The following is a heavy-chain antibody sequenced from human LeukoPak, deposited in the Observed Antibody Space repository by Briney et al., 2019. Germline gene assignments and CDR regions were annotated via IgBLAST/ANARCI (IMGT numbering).Heavy chain of an antibody. D-gene: IGHD2-21*01. Sequence: GGSLRLSCAASGFTFSGYGMHWVRQAPGKGLEWVAFIRYDGSNKYYADSVKGRFTISRDNSKNTLYLQMNSLRAEDTAVYYCAKEDCGGDCRSYYFDYWGQGTLVTVSS. CDR2: IRYDGSNK. CDR3: AKEDCGGDCRSYYFDY. CDR1: GFTFSGYG. V-gene: IGHV3-30*02. J-gene: IGHJ4*02.